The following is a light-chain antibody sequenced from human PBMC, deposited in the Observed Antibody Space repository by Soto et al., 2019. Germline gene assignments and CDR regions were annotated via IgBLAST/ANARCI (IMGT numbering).Light chain of an antibody. V-gene: IGLV2-14*01. CDR2: EVT. CDR3: SSYTISNTLPFV. J-gene: IGLJ1*01. Sequence: QSALPPPPSASGSPGQSVTFSCTGTSSDVGRYNYVSWYQQYPGKSPKLLIYEVTHRPSGVSNRFSGSKSGNTASLTISGLQAEDEADYYCSSYTISNTLPFVFGTGTKVTVL. CDR1: SSDVGRYNY.